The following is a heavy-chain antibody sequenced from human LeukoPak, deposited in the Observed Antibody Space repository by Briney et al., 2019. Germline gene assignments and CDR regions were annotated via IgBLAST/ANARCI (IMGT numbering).Heavy chain of an antibody. V-gene: IGHV4-39*01. CDR3: ARELGIPAEADTGDC. CDR2: IYYNEAT. J-gene: IGHJ4*02. Sequence: PSETLSLTCTVSGGSIGSSNYYWAWIRQPPGKGLEWIGTIYYNEATQYNPSLNRRVTISVDTSKNQFSLKLTSVTAADAAIYYCARELGIPAEADTGDCWGQGTLVTVSS. CDR1: GGSIGSSNYY. D-gene: IGHD6-19*01.